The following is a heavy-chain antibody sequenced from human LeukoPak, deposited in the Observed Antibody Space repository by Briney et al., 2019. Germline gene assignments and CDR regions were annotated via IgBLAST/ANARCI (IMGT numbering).Heavy chain of an antibody. CDR3: ARGGRSGSYTYYFDY. Sequence: PPETLSLTCAVSGGTLSGYYWSWIRQPPGQGLEWIGNVHYSGTTNYSPSLKSRVTISVDSSKKQFSLKLTSVTAADTAVYYCARGGRSGSYTYYFDYWGLGSLVTVSS. D-gene: IGHD1-26*01. V-gene: IGHV4-59*01. CDR2: VHYSGTT. J-gene: IGHJ4*02. CDR1: GGTLSGYY.